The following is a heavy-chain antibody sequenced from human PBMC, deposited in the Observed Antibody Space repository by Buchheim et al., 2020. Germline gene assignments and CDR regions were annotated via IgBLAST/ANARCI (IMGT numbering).Heavy chain of an antibody. CDR2: IKGDGSDI. CDR3: GRDIRIGG. CDR1: GFTFSSYW. V-gene: IGHV3-74*03. Sequence: EVQLVESGGGLVQPGGSLRLSCAASGFTFSSYWMYWVRQPPGKGLVWVSGIKGDGSDITYADSVKGRFTISRDNAKNRLYLQMNSLRADDTAVYYCGRDIRIGGWGQGTL. J-gene: IGHJ4*02. D-gene: IGHD2-21*01.